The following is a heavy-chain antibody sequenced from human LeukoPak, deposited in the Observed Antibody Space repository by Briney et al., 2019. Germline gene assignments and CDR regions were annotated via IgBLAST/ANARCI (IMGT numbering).Heavy chain of an antibody. CDR3: ARSCSSTSCHMN. J-gene: IGHJ1*01. D-gene: IGHD2-2*02. Sequence: GGSLRLSCAASGFTFSSYSMNWVRQAPGKGLEWVSSISSSSSYIYYADSVKGRFTISRDNAKNSLYLQMNSLRAEDTAVYYCARSCSSTSCHMNWGQGTLVTVSS. V-gene: IGHV3-21*01. CDR2: ISSSSSYI. CDR1: GFTFSSYS.